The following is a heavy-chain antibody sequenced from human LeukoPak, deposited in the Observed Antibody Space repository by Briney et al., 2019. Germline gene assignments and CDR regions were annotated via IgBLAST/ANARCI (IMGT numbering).Heavy chain of an antibody. V-gene: IGHV4-34*01. J-gene: IGHJ4*02. CDR1: GGSFSGYY. Sequence: SETLSLTCAVYGGSFSGYYWSWIRQPPGKGLEWIGEINHSGNTNYNPSLKSRVTISVDTSKNQFSLKLSSVTAADTAVYYCARRPGSSGWYGYWGQGTLVTVSS. D-gene: IGHD6-19*01. CDR3: ARRPGSSGWYGY. CDR2: INHSGNT.